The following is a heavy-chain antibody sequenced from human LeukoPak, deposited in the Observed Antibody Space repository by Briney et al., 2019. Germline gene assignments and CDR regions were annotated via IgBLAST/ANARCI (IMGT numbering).Heavy chain of an antibody. CDR1: GFTFSSYA. CDR3: ARDAFLCSGGSCYFYHYYYGMDV. CDR2: ISYDGSNK. Sequence: GGSLRLSCAASGFTFSSYAMHWVRQAPGKGLEWEAVISYDGSNKYYADSVKGRFTISRDNSKNTLYLQMNSLRAEDTAVYYCARDAFLCSGGSCYFYHYYYGMDVWGQGTTVTVSS. V-gene: IGHV3-30-3*01. D-gene: IGHD2-15*01. J-gene: IGHJ6*02.